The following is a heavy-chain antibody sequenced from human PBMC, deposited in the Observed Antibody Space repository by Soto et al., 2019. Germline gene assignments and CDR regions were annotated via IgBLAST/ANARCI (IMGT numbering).Heavy chain of an antibody. CDR2: INPNSGGT. CDR1: GYTFTGHY. CDR3: ASSLSVTIFGVVIIPINYYYYGMDV. J-gene: IGHJ6*02. D-gene: IGHD3-3*01. V-gene: IGHV1-2*02. Sequence: ASVKVSCKASGYTFTGHYMHWVRQAPGQGLEWMGWINPNSGGTNYAQKFQGRVTMTRDTSISTAYMELSRLRSDDTAVYYCASSLSVTIFGVVIIPINYYYYGMDVWGQGTTVTVSS.